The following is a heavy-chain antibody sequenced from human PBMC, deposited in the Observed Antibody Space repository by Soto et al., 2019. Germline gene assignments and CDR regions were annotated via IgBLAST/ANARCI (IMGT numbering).Heavy chain of an antibody. Sequence: GGSLRLSCAASGFTFSSYGMHWVRQAPGKGLEWVAVISYDGSNKYYADSVKGRFTISRDNSKNTLYLQMNSLRAEDTAVYYCAKSRLLWFGELFFDYWGQGTLVTVSS. CDR3: AKSRLLWFGELFFDY. CDR1: GFTFSSYG. V-gene: IGHV3-30*18. CDR2: ISYDGSNK. D-gene: IGHD3-10*01. J-gene: IGHJ4*02.